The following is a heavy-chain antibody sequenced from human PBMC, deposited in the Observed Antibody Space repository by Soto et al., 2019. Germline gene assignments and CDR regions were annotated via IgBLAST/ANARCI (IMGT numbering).Heavy chain of an antibody. V-gene: IGHV3-64*01. CDR3: ARGEVTMVRGAYNWFDP. Sequence: EVQLVEYGGGLVQPGGSLRLSCAASGFTFSSYAMHWVRQAPGKGLEYVSAISSNGGSTYYANSVKGRFTISRDNSKNTLYLQMGSLRAEDMAVYYCARGEVTMVRGAYNWFDPWGQGTLVTVSS. J-gene: IGHJ5*02. CDR1: GFTFSSYA. CDR2: ISSNGGST. D-gene: IGHD3-10*01.